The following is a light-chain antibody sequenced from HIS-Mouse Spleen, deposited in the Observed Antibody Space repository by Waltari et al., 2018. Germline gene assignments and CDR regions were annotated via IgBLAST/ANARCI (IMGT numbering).Light chain of an antibody. CDR3: NSRDSSGNHVV. CDR1: SLRSYY. CDR2: GKN. V-gene: IGLV3-19*01. J-gene: IGLJ2*01. Sequence: SSELTQDPAVSVALGQTVRITCQGDSLRSYYASWYQQKPGQAPVLVIYGKNNRPSGIPGRFYGSSSGNTASLTITGAQAEDEADYYCNSRDSSGNHVVFGGGTKLTVL.